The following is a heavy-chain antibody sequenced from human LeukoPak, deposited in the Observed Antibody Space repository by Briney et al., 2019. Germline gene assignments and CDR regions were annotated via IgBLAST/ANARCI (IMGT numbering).Heavy chain of an antibody. CDR2: MNPNSGNT. D-gene: IGHD3-10*01. V-gene: IGHV1-8*01. Sequence: ASVKVSCKASGYTFTSYDINWVRQAAGQGLEWMGWMNPNSGNTGYAQKFQGRVTMTRNTSISTAYMELSSLRSEDTAVYYCARGRSAGLYFDYWGQGTLVTVSS. CDR1: GYTFTSYD. CDR3: ARGRSAGLYFDY. J-gene: IGHJ4*02.